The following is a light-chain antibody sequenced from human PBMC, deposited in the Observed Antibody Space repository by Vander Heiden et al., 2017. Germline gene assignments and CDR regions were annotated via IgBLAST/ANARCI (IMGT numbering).Light chain of an antibody. CDR2: DVT. Sequence: PSSVTGSPGQSITISCTGTSSDVGSYNYVSWYQQHPGKAPKLMIYDVTSRPSGVSDRFSGSKSANTASLTISGLQAEDEADYYCSSYTSSSTLDVVFGGGTKLTVL. CDR1: SSDVGSYNY. CDR3: SSYTSSSTLDVV. J-gene: IGLJ2*01. V-gene: IGLV2-14*01.